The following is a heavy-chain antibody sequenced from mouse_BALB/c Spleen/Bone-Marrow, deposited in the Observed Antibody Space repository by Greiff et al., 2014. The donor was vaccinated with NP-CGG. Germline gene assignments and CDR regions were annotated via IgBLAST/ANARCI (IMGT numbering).Heavy chain of an antibody. V-gene: IGHV2-6-7*02. D-gene: IGHD2-3*01. CDR3: AGSDGYYEGFAY. Sequence: VQLQESGPGLVAPSQSLSITCTVSGFSLTGYSVNWVRQPPGKGLEWLGMIWGGGSTDYNSALKSRLSISKDNSKSQVFLNMTSLQTDDTARYYCAGSDGYYEGFAYWGQGTLVTVSA. CDR2: IWGGGST. CDR1: GFSLTGYS. J-gene: IGHJ3*01.